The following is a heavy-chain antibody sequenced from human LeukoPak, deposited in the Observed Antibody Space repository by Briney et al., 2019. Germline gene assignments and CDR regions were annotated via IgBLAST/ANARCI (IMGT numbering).Heavy chain of an antibody. J-gene: IGHJ4*02. CDR1: GGSISSFY. D-gene: IGHD3-22*01. Sequence: SETLSLTCTVSGGSISSFYWSWIRQPPGKGLEWIGYIYYSGITKYNPSLKSRVTISVDTSKNQFSLKLSSVTAADTAVYYCARHPLDSSGYTFDYWGQGTLVTVSS. V-gene: IGHV4-59*08. CDR2: IYYSGIT. CDR3: ARHPLDSSGYTFDY.